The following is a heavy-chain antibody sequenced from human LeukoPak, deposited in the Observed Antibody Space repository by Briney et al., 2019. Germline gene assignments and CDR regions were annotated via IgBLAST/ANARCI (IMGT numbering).Heavy chain of an antibody. CDR1: GFTVSSNH. J-gene: IGHJ4*02. V-gene: IGHV3-23*01. Sequence: PGGSLRLSCAASGFTVSSNHMSWVRRAPGKGLEWVSSISGSGGNTFYADSVKGRFTISRDNSKNTLYLQMNSLRAEDTAAYHCAKGRNEDGDAALNYWGQGTLVTVSS. CDR3: AKGRNEDGDAALNY. CDR2: ISGSGGNT. D-gene: IGHD4-17*01.